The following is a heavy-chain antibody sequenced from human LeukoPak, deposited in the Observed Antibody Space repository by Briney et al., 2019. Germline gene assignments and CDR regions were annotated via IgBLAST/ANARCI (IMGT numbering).Heavy chain of an antibody. CDR1: GYTFTGYY. J-gene: IGHJ5*02. Sequence: GASVKVSCKASGYTFTGYYMHWVRQAPGQGLEWMGRIYPNSGGTNYAQKFQGRVTMTRDTSISTAYMELSRLRSDDTAVYYCAIGSLVGATTWFDPWGQGTLVTVSS. CDR3: AIGSLVGATTWFDP. CDR2: IYPNSGGT. V-gene: IGHV1-2*06. D-gene: IGHD1-26*01.